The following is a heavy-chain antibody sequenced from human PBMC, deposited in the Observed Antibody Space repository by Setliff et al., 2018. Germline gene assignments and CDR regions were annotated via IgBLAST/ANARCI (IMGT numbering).Heavy chain of an antibody. CDR3: ATLWAAADHDS. CDR1: GGSISSHY. J-gene: IGHJ4*02. Sequence: SETLSLTCTVSGGSISSHYWGWIRQSPGKGLEWIGTIYHSGNTYYNPSLNSRLTISVDTSKNQFSLRLTSVTAADTAMYYCATLWAAADHDSWGQGTLVTVSS. V-gene: IGHV4-59*04. D-gene: IGHD6-13*01. CDR2: IYHSGNT.